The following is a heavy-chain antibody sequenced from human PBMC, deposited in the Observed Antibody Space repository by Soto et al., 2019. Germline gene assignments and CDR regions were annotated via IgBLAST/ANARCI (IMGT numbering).Heavy chain of an antibody. CDR3: ARASDGYRSGWYVGYLDY. CDR1: GYTFTSFG. CDR2: IRAYNGYT. D-gene: IGHD6-19*01. J-gene: IGHJ4*02. Sequence: QVQLVQSGAEVKKPGASVKVSCKASGYTFTSFGISWVRQAPGQGLEWMGWIRAYNGYTNYAQKFQGRVTITTDTSTSTAYMELRRLISDDTAVYYCARASDGYRSGWYVGYLDYWGQGTLVTVSS. V-gene: IGHV1-18*04.